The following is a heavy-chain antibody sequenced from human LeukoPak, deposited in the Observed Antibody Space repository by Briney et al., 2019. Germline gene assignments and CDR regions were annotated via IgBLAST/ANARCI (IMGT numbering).Heavy chain of an antibody. CDR3: ASSGGSYHNWFDP. V-gene: IGHV1-69*04. Sequence: GASVKVSCKASGGTFSSYAISWVRQAPGQGLEWMGRIIPILGIANYAQKFQGRVTITADKSTSTAYMELSSLRSEDTAVYYCASSGGSYHNWFDPWGQGTLVTVS. CDR1: GGTFSSYA. D-gene: IGHD1-26*01. CDR2: IIPILGIA. J-gene: IGHJ5*02.